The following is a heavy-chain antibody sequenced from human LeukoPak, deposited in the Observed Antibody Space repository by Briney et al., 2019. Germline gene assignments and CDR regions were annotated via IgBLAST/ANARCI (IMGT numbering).Heavy chain of an antibody. J-gene: IGHJ5*02. CDR3: ARDIYGSGHGWFDT. D-gene: IGHD3-10*01. Sequence: SETLSLTCTVPHVSISTYYWSWIRQPPGKGLEWMGYIHYSGSTNYNPSLKSRVTISVDTSKKQLSLMLRSVTAADTAVCHCARDIYGSGHGWFDTWGQGRLVTVSS. CDR2: IHYSGST. CDR1: HVSISTYY. V-gene: IGHV4-59*01.